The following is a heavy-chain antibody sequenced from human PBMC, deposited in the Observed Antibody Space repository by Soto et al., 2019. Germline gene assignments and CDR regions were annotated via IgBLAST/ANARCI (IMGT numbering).Heavy chain of an antibody. CDR1: GYTFSNYA. Sequence: QVQLVQSGAEVKKPGASVKVSCKASGYTFSNYAMHWVRQAPGQRLEWMGWIIAGNGHTTYSQKFQGRVTFTRDTSASTAYMELSSLRPEDTAVYYCARGDDYDDFDNWGQGTLVTVSS. V-gene: IGHV1-3*01. J-gene: IGHJ4*02. D-gene: IGHD4-17*01. CDR2: IIAGNGHT. CDR3: ARGDDYDDFDN.